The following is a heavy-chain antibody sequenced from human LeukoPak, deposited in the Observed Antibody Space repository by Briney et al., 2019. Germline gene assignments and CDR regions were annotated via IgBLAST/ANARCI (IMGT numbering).Heavy chain of an antibody. V-gene: IGHV3-48*02. CDR1: GFTFSSYS. CDR3: ARILGLTLDY. D-gene: IGHD3-16*01. CDR2: VVTSGTTT. Sequence: GGSLRLSCAASGFTFSSYSINWVRQAPGKGLEWVSYVVTSGTTTSYADSVKGRFTISRDNAKNSLYLQMNNLRDEDTAVYYCARILGLTLDYWGQGILVTVSS. J-gene: IGHJ4*02.